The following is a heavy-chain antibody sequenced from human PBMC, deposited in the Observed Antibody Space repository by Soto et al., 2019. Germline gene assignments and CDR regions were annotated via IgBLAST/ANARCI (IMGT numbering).Heavy chain of an antibody. J-gene: IGHJ3*01. CDR3: AREGLDTAGFFDV. CDR1: GFTFSSYW. Sequence: EVQLVESGGGLVQPGGSLRLSCAASGFTFSSYWTHWVRQAPGKGLEWVSRIEGDGSSTTSADSVKGRFTVSRDDARNALYLQMSSLRADETAIYDCAREGLDTAGFFDVWGQGKMVTVS. D-gene: IGHD6-13*01. V-gene: IGHV3-74*01. CDR2: IEGDGSST.